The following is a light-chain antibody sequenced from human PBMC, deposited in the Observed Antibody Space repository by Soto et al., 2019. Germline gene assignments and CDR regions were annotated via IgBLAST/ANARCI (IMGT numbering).Light chain of an antibody. J-gene: IGLJ2*01. CDR3: SSYTTSFALI. CDR1: SSDVGAYNY. V-gene: IGLV2-14*01. CDR2: DVS. Sequence: QSALTQPASVSGSPGQSITISCTGTSSDVGAYNYVSWYEQHPGKDPKLMIYDVSNRPSGVSNRFSGSKSGHTASLTISGLQAEDEADYYCSSYTTSFALIFGGGTKLTVL.